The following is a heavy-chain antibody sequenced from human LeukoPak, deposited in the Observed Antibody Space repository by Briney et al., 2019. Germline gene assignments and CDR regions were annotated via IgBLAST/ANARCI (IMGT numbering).Heavy chain of an antibody. CDR2: INPSGGST. J-gene: IGHJ2*01. V-gene: IGHV1-46*01. Sequence: GASVKVSCKASGYTFTSYYMHWVRQAPGQGLEWMGIINPSGGSTSYAQKFQGRVTITADESTSTAYMELSSLRSEDTAVYYCARDSPPSIAVALSGFDLWGRGTLVTVSS. CDR3: ARDSPPSIAVALSGFDL. D-gene: IGHD6-19*01. CDR1: GYTFTSYY.